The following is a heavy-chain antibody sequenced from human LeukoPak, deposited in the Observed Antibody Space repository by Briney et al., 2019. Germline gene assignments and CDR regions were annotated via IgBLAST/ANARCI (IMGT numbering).Heavy chain of an antibody. CDR1: GGSISRYY. D-gene: IGHD3-22*01. J-gene: IGHJ4*02. CDR2: IYYSGST. CDR3: ARYYYDSSGYYYFDY. V-gene: IGHV4-59*08. Sequence: SENLSLNCTDRGGSISRYYWSWIRHPPGKGLEWIGYIYYSGSTNYNPSLKSRVTISVDTSKNQFSLKLSSVTAADTAVYYCARYYYDSSGYYYFDYWGQGTLVTVSS.